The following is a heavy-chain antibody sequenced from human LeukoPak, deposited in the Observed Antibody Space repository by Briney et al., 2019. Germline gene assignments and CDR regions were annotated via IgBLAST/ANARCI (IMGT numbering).Heavy chain of an antibody. J-gene: IGHJ4*02. D-gene: IGHD1-26*01. Sequence: GGSLRLSCAASGFTFRDYYISWVRQAPGKGLEWISCISGAGSTIYYADSVKGRFTISRDNAKTSLYLQMNSLRAEDTAVYYCAREGTGAYFDYWGQGAMVTVSS. CDR1: GFTFRDYY. CDR2: ISGAGSTI. CDR3: AREGTGAYFDY. V-gene: IGHV3-11*04.